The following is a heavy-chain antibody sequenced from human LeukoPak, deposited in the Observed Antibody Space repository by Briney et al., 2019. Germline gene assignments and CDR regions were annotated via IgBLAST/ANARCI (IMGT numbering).Heavy chain of an antibody. Sequence: GGSLRLSCAASGFTFSSYSMNWVRLAPGTGLEWVSSISTSSSNMYYADSVKGRFTISRDNAKNSLYLQMNSLRAEDTAVYYCARDVASKNDYGDYFNYWGQGTLVTVSS. V-gene: IGHV3-21*01. J-gene: IGHJ4*02. CDR1: GFTFSSYS. CDR3: ARDVASKNDYGDYFNY. D-gene: IGHD4-17*01. CDR2: ISTSSSNM.